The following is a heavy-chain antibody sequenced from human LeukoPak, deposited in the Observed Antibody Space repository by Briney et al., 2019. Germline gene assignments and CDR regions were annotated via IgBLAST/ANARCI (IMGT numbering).Heavy chain of an antibody. CDR3: ARDSSGWANWFDP. CDR1: GYTFTGYY. J-gene: IGHJ5*02. CDR2: INPNSGGT. D-gene: IGHD6-19*01. Sequence: ASVKVSCKASGYTFTGYYMHWVRQAPGQGLEWMGWINPNSGGTNYAQKFQGRVTMTRDTSISTAYMELSRLRSDDTAVYYCARDSSGWANWFDPRGQGTLVTVSS. V-gene: IGHV1-2*02.